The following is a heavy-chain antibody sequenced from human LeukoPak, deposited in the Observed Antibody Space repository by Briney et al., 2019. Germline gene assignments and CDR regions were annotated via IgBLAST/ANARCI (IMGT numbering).Heavy chain of an antibody. V-gene: IGHV3-30*03. Sequence: GGSLRLSCAASGFTFSTYSMNWVRQAPGKGLDWVATVSYEGNNEYYADSVRGRFTISRDNSKNTLYLQMNSLRAEDTAVYYCARGRNIVAISGYFDYWGQGTLVTVSS. CDR1: GFTFSTYS. D-gene: IGHD5-12*01. J-gene: IGHJ4*02. CDR2: VSYEGNNE. CDR3: ARGRNIVAISGYFDY.